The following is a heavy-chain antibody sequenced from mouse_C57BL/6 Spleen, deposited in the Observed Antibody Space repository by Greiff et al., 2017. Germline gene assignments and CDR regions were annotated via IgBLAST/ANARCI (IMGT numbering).Heavy chain of an antibody. CDR3: ARGSITTPVDY. D-gene: IGHD1-1*01. J-gene: IGHJ2*01. V-gene: IGHV1-82*01. Sequence: QVQLQQSGPELVKPGASVKISCKASGYAFSSSWMNWVKQRPGKGLEWIGRIYPGDGDTNYNGKFKGKATLTADKSSSTAYMQLSSLTSEDSAVDFCARGSITTPVDYWGQGTTLTVSS. CDR2: IYPGDGDT. CDR1: GYAFSSSW.